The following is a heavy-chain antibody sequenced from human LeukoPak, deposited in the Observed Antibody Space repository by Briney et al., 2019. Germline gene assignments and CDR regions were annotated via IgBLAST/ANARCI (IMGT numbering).Heavy chain of an antibody. D-gene: IGHD1-26*01. CDR1: GFTFSSWE. V-gene: IGHV3-48*03. CDR3: ARVSESYHDY. Sequence: GGSLRLSCAASGFTFSSWEMNWVRQTPGKGLEWVSYIDSSGTTIYYADSVKGRFTSSRDNAKNLLHLQMNSLRADDTAVYYCARVSESYHDYWGQGTLVTVSS. J-gene: IGHJ4*02. CDR2: IDSSGTTI.